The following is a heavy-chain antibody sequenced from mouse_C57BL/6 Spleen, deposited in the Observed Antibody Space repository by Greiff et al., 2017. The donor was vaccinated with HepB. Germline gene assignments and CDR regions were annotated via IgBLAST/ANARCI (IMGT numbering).Heavy chain of an antibody. CDR1: GYAFTNYL. D-gene: IGHD2-5*01. CDR3: ASYSNSLAY. J-gene: IGHJ3*01. V-gene: IGHV1-54*01. CDR2: INPGSGGT. Sequence: VQLQQSGAELVRPGTSVKVSCKASGYAFTNYLMEWVKQRPGQGLEWIGYINPGSGGTNYNEKFKDKATLTADKSSSTAYMQLSSLTSEDSAVYYGASYSNSLAYWGQGTLVTVSA.